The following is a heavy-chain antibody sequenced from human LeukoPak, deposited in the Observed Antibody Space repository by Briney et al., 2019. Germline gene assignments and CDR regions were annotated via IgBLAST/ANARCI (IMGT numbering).Heavy chain of an antibody. V-gene: IGHV3-13*01. CDR1: GFTFSSYD. D-gene: IGHD1-14*01. J-gene: IGHJ5*02. Sequence: GGSLRLSCAASGFTFSSYDMHWVRQATGKGLEWVSAIGTAGDTYYPGSVKGRFTISRENAKNSLYLQMNSLRAGDTAVYYCARASRPDRGFDPWGQGTLVTVSS. CDR3: ARASRPDRGFDP. CDR2: IGTAGDT.